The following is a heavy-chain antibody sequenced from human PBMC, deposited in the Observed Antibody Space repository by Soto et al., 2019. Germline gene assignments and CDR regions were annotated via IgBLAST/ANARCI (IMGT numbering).Heavy chain of an antibody. CDR1: GFTFSSYA. V-gene: IGHV3-23*01. Sequence: GSLILSCAXSGFTFSSYAMSWVRQAPGKGLEWVSAISGSGGSTYYADSVKGRFTISRDNSKNTLYLQMNSLRAEDTAVYYCAKGERAYYDFWSGYYRVPYYFDYWGQGTLVTVSS. CDR2: ISGSGGST. CDR3: AKGERAYYDFWSGYYRVPYYFDY. D-gene: IGHD3-3*01. J-gene: IGHJ4*02.